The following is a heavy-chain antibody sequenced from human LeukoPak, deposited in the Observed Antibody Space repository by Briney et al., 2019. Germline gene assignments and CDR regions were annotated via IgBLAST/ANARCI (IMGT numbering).Heavy chain of an antibody. CDR3: ATDGDATGY. V-gene: IGHV3-9*01. Sequence: PGGSLRLSCAASGFTFDDYAMHWVRQAPGKGLEWVSGISWNSGSIGYADSVEGRFTISRDNAKNSLYLQMNSLRAEDTALYYCATDGDATGYWGQGTLVTVSS. CDR1: GFTFDDYA. D-gene: IGHD4-17*01. J-gene: IGHJ4*02. CDR2: ISWNSGSI.